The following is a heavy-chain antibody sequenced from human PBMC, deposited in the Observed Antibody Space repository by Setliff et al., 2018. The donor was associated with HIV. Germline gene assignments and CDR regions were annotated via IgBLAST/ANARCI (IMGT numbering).Heavy chain of an antibody. V-gene: IGHV1-18*01. CDR3: ARDDVGYCSGGSCYHLFDTFDI. CDR1: GYSFTNYG. J-gene: IGHJ3*02. D-gene: IGHD2-15*01. CDR2: ISSYNDNT. Sequence: GASVKVSCKASGYSFTNYGISWVRQAPGQGLEWMGWISSYNDNTNYALNLQGRVTMTTDTSTSTAYMELRSLRSDDTAVYYCARDDVGYCSGGSCYHLFDTFDIWGQGPVVTVSS.